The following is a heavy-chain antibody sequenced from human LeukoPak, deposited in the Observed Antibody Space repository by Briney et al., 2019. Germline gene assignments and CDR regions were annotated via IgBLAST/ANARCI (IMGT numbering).Heavy chain of an antibody. V-gene: IGHV3-15*01. CDR3: TVEFLLWWTVRDY. Sequence: GGSLRLSCAASGFTFSNAWMSWVRQAPGKGLEWVGRIKSKTDGGTTDYAAPVKGRFTISRDDSKNTLYLQMNSLETEDTAVYYCTVEFLLWWTVRDYWGQGTLVTVSS. D-gene: IGHD3-10*01. CDR2: IKSKTDGGTT. CDR1: GFTFSNAW. J-gene: IGHJ4*02.